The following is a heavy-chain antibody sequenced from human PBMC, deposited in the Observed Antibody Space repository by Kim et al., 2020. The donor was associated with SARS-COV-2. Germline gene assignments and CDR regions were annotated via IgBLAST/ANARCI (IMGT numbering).Heavy chain of an antibody. V-gene: IGHV3-21*01. CDR2: ISSSSSYI. CDR1: GFTFSSYS. J-gene: IGHJ4*02. Sequence: GGSLRLSCAASGFTFSSYSMNWVRQAPGKGLEWVSSISSSSSYIYYADSVKGRFTISRDNAKNSLYLQMNSLRAEDTAVYYCARFNPELPPENYFDYWGQGTLVTVSS. CDR3: ARFNPELPPENYFDY. D-gene: IGHD1-26*01.